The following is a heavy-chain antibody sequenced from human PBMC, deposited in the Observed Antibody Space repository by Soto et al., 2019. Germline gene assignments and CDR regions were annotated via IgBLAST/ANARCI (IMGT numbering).Heavy chain of an antibody. CDR3: ASGNCSSTSCAYYYSYMDV. J-gene: IGHJ6*03. CDR1: GGTFSSYT. CDR2: IIPILGIA. V-gene: IGHV1-69*02. D-gene: IGHD2-2*01. Sequence: ASVKVSCKASGGTFSSYTIIWVRQAPGQGLEWMGRIIPILGIANYAQKFQGRVTITADKSTSTAYMELSSLRSEHTAGYYCASGNCSSTSCAYYYSYMDVWGKGTTVTVSS.